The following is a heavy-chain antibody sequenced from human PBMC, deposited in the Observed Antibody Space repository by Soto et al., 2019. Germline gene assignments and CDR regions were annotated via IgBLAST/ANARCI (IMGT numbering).Heavy chain of an antibody. CDR1: GGSISSSSYY. CDR2: IYYTGST. D-gene: IGHD6-19*01. Sequence: QLQLQESGPGLVKPSETLSLTCTVSGGSISSSSYYWGWIRQPPGKGLELIGSIYYTGSTYYNPSIKSRVTISVATSKNQISLKLSSVTAADTAVYYCPRVAVRAFDIWGQGTMVTVSS. V-gene: IGHV4-39*01. J-gene: IGHJ3*02. CDR3: PRVAVRAFDI.